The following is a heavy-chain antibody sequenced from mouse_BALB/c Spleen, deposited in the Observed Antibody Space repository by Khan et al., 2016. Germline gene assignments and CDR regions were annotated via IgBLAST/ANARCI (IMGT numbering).Heavy chain of an antibody. Sequence: VQLKESGPGLVKPSQSLSLTCFVTGYSITSGYYWNWIRQFPGNKLEWMGYISYDGSNNYNPSLKNRISITRDTSKNQFCLKLNSVTTEDTATYYCARTGYFDYWGQGTTLTVSS. J-gene: IGHJ2*01. CDR3: ARTGYFDY. CDR1: GYSITSGYY. CDR2: ISYDGSN. V-gene: IGHV3-6*02.